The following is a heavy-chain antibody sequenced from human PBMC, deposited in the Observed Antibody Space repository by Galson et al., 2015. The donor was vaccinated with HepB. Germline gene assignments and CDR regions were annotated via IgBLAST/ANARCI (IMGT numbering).Heavy chain of an antibody. D-gene: IGHD6-19*01. CDR1: GGTFSSYA. V-gene: IGHV1-69*13. CDR2: IIPIFGTA. Sequence: SVKVSCKASGGTFSSYAISWVRQAPGQGLEWMGGIIPIFGTANYAQKFQGRVTITADESTSTAYMELSSLRSEDTAVYYCARTEAVAGKTGLNYYFDYWGQGTLVTVSS. J-gene: IGHJ4*02. CDR3: ARTEAVAGKTGLNYYFDY.